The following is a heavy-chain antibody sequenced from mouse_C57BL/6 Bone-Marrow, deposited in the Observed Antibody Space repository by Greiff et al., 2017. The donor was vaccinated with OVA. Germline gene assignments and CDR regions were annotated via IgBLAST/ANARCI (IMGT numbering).Heavy chain of an antibody. CDR3: ARSGHWYFDV. V-gene: IGHV1-81*01. D-gene: IGHD3-1*01. CDR2: IYPRSGNT. CDR1: GYTFTSYG. Sequence: QVQLQQSGAELARPGASVKLPCKASGYTFTSYGISWVKQRTGQGLEWIGEIYPRSGNTYYNEKFKGKATLTADKSSSTAYMELRSLTSEDSAVYFCARSGHWYFDVWGTGTTVTVSS. J-gene: IGHJ1*03.